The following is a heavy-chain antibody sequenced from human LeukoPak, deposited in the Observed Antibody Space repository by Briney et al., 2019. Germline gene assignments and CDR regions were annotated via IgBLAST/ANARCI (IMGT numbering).Heavy chain of an antibody. J-gene: IGHJ4*02. Sequence: GGSLRLSCAASGFTFSGSAMHWVRQASGKGLEWVGRIRSKANSYATAYAASAKGRFTISRDDSKHTAYLQMNSLKTEDTAVYYCTRHPARRYCSGGSCYRYYFDYWGQGTLVTVSS. CDR3: TRHPARRYCSGGSCYRYYFDY. CDR1: GFTFSGSA. D-gene: IGHD2-15*01. CDR2: IRSKANSYAT. V-gene: IGHV3-73*01.